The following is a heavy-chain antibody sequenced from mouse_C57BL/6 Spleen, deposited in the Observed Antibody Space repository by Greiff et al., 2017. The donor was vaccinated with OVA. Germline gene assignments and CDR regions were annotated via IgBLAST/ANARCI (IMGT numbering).Heavy chain of an antibody. Sequence: VQLKESGPVLVKPGASVKMSCKASGYTFTDYYMNWVKQSHGKSLEWIGVINPYNGGTSYNQKFKGKATLTVDKSSSTAYMELNSLTSEDSAVYYCARSGYDGYYEAWFAYWGQGTLVTVSA. CDR1: GYTFTDYY. D-gene: IGHD2-3*01. J-gene: IGHJ3*01. V-gene: IGHV1-19*01. CDR3: ARSGYDGYYEAWFAY. CDR2: INPYNGGT.